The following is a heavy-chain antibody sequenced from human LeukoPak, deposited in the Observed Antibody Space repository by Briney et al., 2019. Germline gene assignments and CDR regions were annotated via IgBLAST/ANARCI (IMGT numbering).Heavy chain of an antibody. CDR1: GVSISGYY. V-gene: IGHV4-59*01. Sequence: SETLSLTCTVSGVSISGYYWSWTRQAPGTGLEWIGDMYGSGRTSFNPSLKSRVTISVDTSKNLFSLNLSSVTAADTAVYYCATQTYYDILTGYYRGRGDAFDVWGQGTMVTASS. J-gene: IGHJ3*01. CDR3: ATQTYYDILTGYYRGRGDAFDV. CDR2: MYGSGRT. D-gene: IGHD3-9*01.